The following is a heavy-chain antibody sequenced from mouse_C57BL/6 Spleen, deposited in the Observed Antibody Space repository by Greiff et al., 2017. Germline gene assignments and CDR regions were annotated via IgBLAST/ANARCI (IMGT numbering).Heavy chain of an antibody. Sequence: QVQLQQPGAELVMPGASVKLSCKASGYTFTSYWMHWVKPRPGQGLEWIGEIDPSDSYTNYNQKFKGKSTLTVDKSSSTAYMQLSSLTSEDSAVYYCARGRGAWFAYWGQGTLVTGSA. V-gene: IGHV1-69*01. CDR3: ARGRGAWFAY. CDR2: IDPSDSYT. D-gene: IGHD1-1*01. CDR1: GYTFTSYW. J-gene: IGHJ3*01.